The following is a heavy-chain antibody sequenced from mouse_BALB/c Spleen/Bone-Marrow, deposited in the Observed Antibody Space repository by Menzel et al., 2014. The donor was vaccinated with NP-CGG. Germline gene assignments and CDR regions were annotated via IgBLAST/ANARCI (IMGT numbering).Heavy chain of an antibody. Sequence: QVQLKESGPGLVAPSQSLSITCTVSGFSLTSYGVHWVRQPPGKGLEWLGVKWAGGTTSYNSALMSRLSISRDNSKSQVFLKMNSLQTDDTAIYYCARTGTKDYFDYWGQGTTLTVSP. J-gene: IGHJ2*01. D-gene: IGHD4-1*01. CDR2: KWAGGTT. CDR3: ARTGTKDYFDY. V-gene: IGHV2-9*02. CDR1: GFSLTSYG.